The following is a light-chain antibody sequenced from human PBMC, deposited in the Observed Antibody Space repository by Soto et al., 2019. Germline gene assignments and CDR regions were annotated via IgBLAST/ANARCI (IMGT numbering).Light chain of an antibody. Sequence: QSGLTQPPSASGSAGQSVTVSCTGTSSDVGFYDYVSWYQQHPGKAPKLIIYEVSKRPSGVPDRFSGSKSGNSASLTVSGLQAEDEADYYCSSYVGNNNHHAFGTGTKVTVL. V-gene: IGLV2-8*01. CDR2: EVS. CDR3: SSYVGNNNHHA. CDR1: SSDVGFYDY. J-gene: IGLJ1*01.